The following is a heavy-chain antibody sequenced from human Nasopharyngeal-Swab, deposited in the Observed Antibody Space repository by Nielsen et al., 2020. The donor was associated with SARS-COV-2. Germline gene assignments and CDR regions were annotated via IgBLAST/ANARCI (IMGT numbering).Heavy chain of an antibody. CDR1: GYTFTSYG. CDR2: ISAYNGNT. J-gene: IGHJ4*02. D-gene: IGHD3-3*01. CDR3: ARENSPPTYYDFWSGYSPNYFDY. Sequence: ASAKVSCKASGYTFTSYGTSWVRQAPGQGLEWMGWISAYNGNTNYAQKLQGRVTMTTDTSTSTAYMELRSLRSDDTAVYYCARENSPPTYYDFWSGYSPNYFDYWGQGTLVTVSS. V-gene: IGHV1-18*01.